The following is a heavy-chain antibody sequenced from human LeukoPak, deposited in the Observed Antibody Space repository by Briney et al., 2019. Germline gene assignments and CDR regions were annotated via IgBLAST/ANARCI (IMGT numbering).Heavy chain of an antibody. Sequence: SETLSLTCTVSGGSNSSYYWSWIRQPPGKGLEWIGYIYYSGSTNYNPSLKSRVTISVDTSKNQFSLKLSSVTAADTAVYYCARDSPEYYFDYWGQGTLVTVSS. CDR2: IYYSGST. J-gene: IGHJ4*02. CDR1: GGSNSSYY. D-gene: IGHD1-14*01. CDR3: ARDSPEYYFDY. V-gene: IGHV4-59*01.